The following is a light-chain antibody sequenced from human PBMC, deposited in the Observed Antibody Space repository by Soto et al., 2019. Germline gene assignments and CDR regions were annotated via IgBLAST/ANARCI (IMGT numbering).Light chain of an antibody. Sequence: DIQMTQPASFLSASVRDMVTISCRARKSINTYLNWYQHKPGKASKLLIYRTSDLQSGFPSSFSDDASGTDLPITISSLPGEDFATYYCRQSFSPLLITFGQGTRLE. CDR3: RQSFSPLLIT. J-gene: IGKJ5*01. V-gene: IGKV1-39*01. CDR2: RTS. CDR1: KSINTY.